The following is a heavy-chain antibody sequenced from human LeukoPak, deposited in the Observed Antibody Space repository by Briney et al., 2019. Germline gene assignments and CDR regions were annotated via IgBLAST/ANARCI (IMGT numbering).Heavy chain of an antibody. D-gene: IGHD4/OR15-4a*01. CDR2: INPDSGGT. CDR3: ARGPIATEGPRRPNYFDP. CDR1: GYTFTGYY. J-gene: IGHJ5*02. Sequence: GASVKVSCKASGYTFTGYYIHWVRQAPGQGLEWMGWINPDSGGTNYLQKFQGWVTMTRDTSASTGYMELSRLRSDDTAVYYCARGPIATEGPRRPNYFDPWGQGTLVTVSS. V-gene: IGHV1-2*04.